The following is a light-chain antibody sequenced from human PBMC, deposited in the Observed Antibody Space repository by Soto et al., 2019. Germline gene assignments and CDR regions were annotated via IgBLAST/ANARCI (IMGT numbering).Light chain of an antibody. J-gene: IGLJ3*02. V-gene: IGLV3-21*02. CDR1: NIGSKS. CDR2: VDS. CDR3: QVWDSSSDHPV. Sequence: SYELTQPPSVSVAPGQTARITCGGNNIGSKSVHWYQQKPGQAPVLVVYVDSDRPSGIPERFSGSNSGNTATLTISRVEDGDEADYYCQVWDSSSDHPVFGGGTKLTVL.